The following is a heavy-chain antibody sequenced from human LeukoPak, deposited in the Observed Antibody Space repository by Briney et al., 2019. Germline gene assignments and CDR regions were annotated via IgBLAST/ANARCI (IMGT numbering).Heavy chain of an antibody. CDR1: GGSISSYY. CDR3: ARVSGDYCYKDAFDI. CDR2: IYYSGST. Sequence: ASETLSLTCTVSGGSISSYYWSWIRQPPGKGREWIGYIYYSGSTNYNPSLKSRATLSVDTSKNQFSLKLSSVTAADTAVYYCARVSGDYCYKDAFDIWGQGTMVTVSS. V-gene: IGHV4-59*01. D-gene: IGHD4-17*01. J-gene: IGHJ3*02.